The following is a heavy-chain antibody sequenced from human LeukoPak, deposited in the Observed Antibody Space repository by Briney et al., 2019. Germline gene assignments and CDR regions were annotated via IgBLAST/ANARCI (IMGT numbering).Heavy chain of an antibody. CDR3: SRENGAFSPFGY. D-gene: IGHD2-8*01. CDR1: GVSISSSAYH. CDR2: IYYTGRT. J-gene: IGHJ4*02. Sequence: SSETLSLTCSVSGVSISSSAYHWSWFRQHPGKGLEWIGYIYYTGRTYYSPSLKSRVTISLDTSKNQFSLNLTSVTAADTAVYYWSRENGAFSPFGYWGQGTLVTV. V-gene: IGHV4-31*03.